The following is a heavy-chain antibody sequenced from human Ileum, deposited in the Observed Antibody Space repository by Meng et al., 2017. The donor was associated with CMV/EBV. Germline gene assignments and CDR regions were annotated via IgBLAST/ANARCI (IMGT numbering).Heavy chain of an antibody. Sequence: GGSLRLSCAASGFTFDDYAMHWVRQAPGKGLEWVSLINWDGAYTSYADSVKGRFTISRDNSKNTLYLQMNSLRAEDTAVYYCARRMGYCSSTSCYATYYYYYGMDVWGQGTTVTVSS. D-gene: IGHD2-2*01. CDR1: GFTFDDYA. V-gene: IGHV3-43D*03. CDR2: INWDGAYT. CDR3: ARRMGYCSSTSCYATYYYYYGMDV. J-gene: IGHJ6*02.